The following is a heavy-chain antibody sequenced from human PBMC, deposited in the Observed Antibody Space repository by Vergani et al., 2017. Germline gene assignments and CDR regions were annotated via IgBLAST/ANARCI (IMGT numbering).Heavy chain of an antibody. CDR3: ARDGGYCSSSSISGDSIPFFYYYYMDV. CDR1: RFTFSSYH. CDR2: ISSSSSYI. Sequence: EVQLVESGGGLVKPGGSLRLSCAASRFTFSSYHMNWVRQAPGKGLEWVSSISSSSSYIYYADSVKGRFTISRDNAKNSLYLQMNSLRAEDTAVYYCARDGGYCSSSSISGDSIPFFYYYYMDVWGKGTTVTVSS. D-gene: IGHD2-2*01. V-gene: IGHV3-21*01. J-gene: IGHJ6*03.